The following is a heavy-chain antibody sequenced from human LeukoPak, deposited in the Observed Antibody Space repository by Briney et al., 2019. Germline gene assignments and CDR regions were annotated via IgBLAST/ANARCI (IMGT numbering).Heavy chain of an antibody. CDR1: GFSVSAYS. V-gene: IGHV3-7*01. CDR3: ARGFQSGDSPV. CDR2: IKKDGSEK. Sequence: GGSLRLSCVPSGFSVSAYSLSWVRQAPGKGLEWVAKIKKDGSEKDYVDSVKGRLTISRDDAKGSLYLQLNSLRVEDTAVYYCARGFQSGDSPVWGQGTLVTVSS. D-gene: IGHD2-21*02. J-gene: IGHJ4*02.